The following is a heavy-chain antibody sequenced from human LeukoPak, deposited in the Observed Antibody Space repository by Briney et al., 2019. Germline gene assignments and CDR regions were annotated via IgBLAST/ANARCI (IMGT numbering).Heavy chain of an antibody. J-gene: IGHJ4*02. CDR2: IYYSGST. CDR3: AGQCSGGSCYSPSSHFDY. V-gene: IGHV4-39*01. CDR1: GGFISSSSYY. D-gene: IGHD2-15*01. Sequence: SETLSLTCTVSGGFISSSSYYWGWIRQPPGKGLEWIASIYYSGSTYYNPSLKSRVTISVDTSKNQFSLKLSSVTAADTAVYYCAGQCSGGSCYSPSSHFDYWGQGTLVTVSS.